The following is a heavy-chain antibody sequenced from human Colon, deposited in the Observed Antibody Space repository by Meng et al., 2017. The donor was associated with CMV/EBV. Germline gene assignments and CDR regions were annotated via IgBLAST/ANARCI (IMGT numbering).Heavy chain of an antibody. V-gene: IGHV1-69*05. J-gene: IGHJ6*02. CDR1: GGTFSSFA. Sequence: SVKVSCKTIGGTFSSFAITWVRQAPGQGLEWMGGIIPIHDTTNYAQKFQGRVTVTTDESTSTVYMELSRLTSDDTAVYYCVRDDNWYGMDVWGQWTTVTVSS. CDR2: IIPIHDTT. D-gene: IGHD1-14*01. CDR3: VRDDNWYGMDV.